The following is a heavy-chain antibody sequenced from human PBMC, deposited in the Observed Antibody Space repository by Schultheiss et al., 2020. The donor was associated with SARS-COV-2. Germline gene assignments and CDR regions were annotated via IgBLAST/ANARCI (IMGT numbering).Heavy chain of an antibody. J-gene: IGHJ4*02. V-gene: IGHV3-15*07. CDR1: GFTFSGYG. Sequence: GGSLRLSCAASGFTFSGYGMHWVRQAPGKGLEWVGRIKSKTDGGTTDYAAPVKGRFTISRDNAKNSLYLQMNSLRAEDTAVYYCARGPPPGCSGGSCYPYWGQGTLVTVSS. CDR3: ARGPPPGCSGGSCYPY. D-gene: IGHD2-15*01. CDR2: IKSKTDGGTT.